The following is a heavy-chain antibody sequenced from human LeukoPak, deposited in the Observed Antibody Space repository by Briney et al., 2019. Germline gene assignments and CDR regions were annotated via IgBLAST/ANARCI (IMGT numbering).Heavy chain of an antibody. J-gene: IGHJ4*02. Sequence: ASVKVSCKASGGTFSSYAISWVRQAPGQGLGWMGGIIPIFGTANYAQKFQGRVTITTDESTSTAYMELSSLRSEDTAVYYCARGGDGYNLFDYFDYWGQGTLVTVSS. D-gene: IGHD5-24*01. V-gene: IGHV1-69*05. CDR1: GGTFSSYA. CDR2: IIPIFGTA. CDR3: ARGGDGYNLFDYFDY.